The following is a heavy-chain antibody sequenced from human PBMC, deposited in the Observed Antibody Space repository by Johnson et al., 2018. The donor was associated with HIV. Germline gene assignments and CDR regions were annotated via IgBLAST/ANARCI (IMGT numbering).Heavy chain of an antibody. D-gene: IGHD4-17*01. CDR1: GFTFSNYA. Sequence: VQLVESGGGVVQPGRSLRLSCAASGFTFSNYAVNWVRQSPGKGLEWVSVIYSGGSTYYADSVKGRLTISRDKSKNTLYLQMNSLRAEDTAVYYCARERIYGDDAFDIWGQGTMVTVSS. CDR3: ARERIYGDDAFDI. V-gene: IGHV3-66*01. J-gene: IGHJ3*02. CDR2: IYSGGST.